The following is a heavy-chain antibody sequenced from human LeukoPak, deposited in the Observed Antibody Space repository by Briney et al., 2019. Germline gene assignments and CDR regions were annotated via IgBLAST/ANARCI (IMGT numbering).Heavy chain of an antibody. V-gene: IGHV3-7*01. CDR2: INKGGRET. J-gene: IGHJ1*01. CDR1: GFTFSDSW. Sequence: PGGSLRLSCAGSGFTFSDSWMAWVRQVPGKGLEWVANINKGGRETDYVDSVRGRFTISRDNDKNSLFLQMNSLRVDDTALYYCARELVVGPAEYFQHWGHGTLVTVSS. D-gene: IGHD2-8*02. CDR3: ARELVVGPAEYFQH.